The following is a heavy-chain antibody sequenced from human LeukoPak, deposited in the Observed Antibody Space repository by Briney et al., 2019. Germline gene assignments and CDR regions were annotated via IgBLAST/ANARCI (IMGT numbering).Heavy chain of an antibody. Sequence: GRSLRLSCAASGFTFSSSGMSWVRQAPGKGLEWVSAISGSGGSTYYADSVEGRFTISRDNSKNTMYLQMNSLRAEDTAVYYCAKEGNSEIVSYYYYMDVWGKGTTVTISS. D-gene: IGHD2/OR15-2a*01. J-gene: IGHJ6*03. CDR1: GFTFSSSG. CDR2: ISGSGGST. CDR3: AKEGNSEIVSYYYYMDV. V-gene: IGHV3-23*01.